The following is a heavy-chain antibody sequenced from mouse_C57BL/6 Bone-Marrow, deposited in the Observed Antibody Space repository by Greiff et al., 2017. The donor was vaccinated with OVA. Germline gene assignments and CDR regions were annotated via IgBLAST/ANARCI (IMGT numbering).Heavy chain of an antibody. CDR1: GFTFSSYG. V-gene: IGHV5-6*01. CDR3: ARDWCYFDY. Sequence: EVMLVESGGDLVKPGGSLKLSCAASGFTFSSYGMSWVRQTPDKRLEWVATISSGGSYTYYPDSVKGRFTISRDNAKNTLYLQMSSLKSEDPAVYYCARDWCYFDYWGQGTTLTVSS. D-gene: IGHD1-1*02. J-gene: IGHJ2*01. CDR2: ISSGGSYT.